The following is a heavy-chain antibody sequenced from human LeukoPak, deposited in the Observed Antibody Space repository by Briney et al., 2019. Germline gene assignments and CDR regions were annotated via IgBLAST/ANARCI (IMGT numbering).Heavy chain of an antibody. V-gene: IGHV1-58*01. J-gene: IGHJ4*02. Sequence: ASVKVSCKASGFTFTSSAVQWVRQARGQRLEWIGWIVVGSGNTNYAQKFQERVTITRDMSTSTAYMELSSLRSEDTAVYYCARDRGGYSSSWYGPDFDYWGQGTLVTVSS. D-gene: IGHD6-13*01. CDR2: IVVGSGNT. CDR1: GFTFTSSA. CDR3: ARDRGGYSSSWYGPDFDY.